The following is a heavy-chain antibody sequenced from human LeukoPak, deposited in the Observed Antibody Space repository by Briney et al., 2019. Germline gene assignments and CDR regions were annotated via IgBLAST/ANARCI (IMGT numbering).Heavy chain of an antibody. V-gene: IGHV1-69*05. D-gene: IGHD1-26*01. Sequence: SVKVSCKASGGTFSSYAISWVRQAPGQGLEWMGGIIPIFGTANYAQKFQGRVTITTDESTSTAYMELSSLRSEDTAVYYCARAQDTIGIVGATGGWFDPWGQGTLVTVSS. CDR2: IIPIFGTA. CDR1: GGTFSSYA. J-gene: IGHJ5*02. CDR3: ARAQDTIGIVGATGGWFDP.